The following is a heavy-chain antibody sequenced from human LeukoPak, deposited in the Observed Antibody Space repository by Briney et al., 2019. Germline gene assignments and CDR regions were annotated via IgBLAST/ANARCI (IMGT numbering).Heavy chain of an antibody. J-gene: IGHJ3*02. CDR3: ARWRIAAAGPRTDAFDI. CDR1: GFTFSSYA. D-gene: IGHD6-13*01. V-gene: IGHV3-30*04. Sequence: GRSLRLSCAASGFTFSSYAMHWVRQAPGKGLEWVAVISYDGSNKYYADSVKGRFTISRDNSKNTLYLQMNSLRAEDTAVYYCARWRIAAAGPRTDAFDIWGQGTMVTASS. CDR2: ISYDGSNK.